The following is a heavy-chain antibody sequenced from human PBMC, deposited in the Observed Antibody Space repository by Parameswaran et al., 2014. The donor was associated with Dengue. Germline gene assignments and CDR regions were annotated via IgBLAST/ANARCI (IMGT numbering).Heavy chain of an antibody. CDR1: GYTFTSYA. D-gene: IGHD1-1*01. Sequence: GPSVKVSCKASGYTFTSYAMHWVRQAPGQRLEWMGWVNAGNGNTKYSQKFQGRVTITRDTSASTAYMELSSLRSEDTAVYYCARDLNDVGTHFDYWGQGTLVTVSS. CDR3: ARDLNDVGTHFDY. V-gene: IGHV1-3*01. J-gene: IGHJ4*02. CDR2: VNAGNGNT.